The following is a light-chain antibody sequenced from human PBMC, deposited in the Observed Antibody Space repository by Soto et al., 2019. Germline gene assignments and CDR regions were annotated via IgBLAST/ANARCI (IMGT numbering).Light chain of an antibody. V-gene: IGKV1-5*01. J-gene: IGKJ1*01. CDR2: DAS. CDR3: LQYNAYSWT. CDR1: QSISTW. Sequence: DIQMTQSPSTLSAAVGDRVTITCRASQSISTWLAWYQQKPGKAPKLLIYDASSFESGVPLRFSGSGAGTEFTLTISSLQPDDFATYYCLQYNAYSWTFGQGTKVDSK.